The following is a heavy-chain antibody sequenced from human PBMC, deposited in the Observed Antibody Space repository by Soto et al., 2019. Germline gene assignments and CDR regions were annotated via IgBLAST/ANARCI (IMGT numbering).Heavy chain of an antibody. CDR1: GFSFSEYS. CDR3: AKPLQQLLLQGSGVHF. J-gene: IGHJ6*02. CDR2: ISGDTATT. V-gene: IGHV3-23*01. D-gene: IGHD1-1*01. Sequence: GRSLRLACAASGFSFSEYSMTWVRQASGKGLQWVSAISGDTATTHYADSVKGRFTISRDNSRDTLYLQMNSLSVEDTAIYYCAKPLQQLLLQGSGVHFWGQGITVTVSS.